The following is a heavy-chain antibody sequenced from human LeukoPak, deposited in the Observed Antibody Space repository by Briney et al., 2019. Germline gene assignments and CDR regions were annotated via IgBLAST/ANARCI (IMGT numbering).Heavy chain of an antibody. CDR1: GGSISSSNYY. V-gene: IGHV4-39*07. CDR2: IYYSGST. D-gene: IGHD1-26*01. J-gene: IGHJ4*02. Sequence: SETLSLTCTVSGGSISSSNYYWGWIRQPPGKGLEWIGSIYYSGSTYYNPSLKSRVTISVDRSKNQFSLKLSSVTAADTAVYYCARGGGATTDYFDYWGQGILVTVSS. CDR3: ARGGGATTDYFDY.